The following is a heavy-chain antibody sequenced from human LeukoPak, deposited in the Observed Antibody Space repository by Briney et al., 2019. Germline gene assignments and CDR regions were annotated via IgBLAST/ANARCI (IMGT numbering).Heavy chain of an antibody. Sequence: PSETLSLTCTVSGGSISSGDYYWSWIRQPPGKGLEWIGYIYYSGSTYYNPSLKSRVTISVDTSKNQFSLKLSSVTAADTAVYYCASDLVNYGDAFDIWGQGTMVTVSS. V-gene: IGHV4-30-4*01. D-gene: IGHD4-17*01. J-gene: IGHJ3*02. CDR1: GGSISSGDYY. CDR3: ASDLVNYGDAFDI. CDR2: IYYSGST.